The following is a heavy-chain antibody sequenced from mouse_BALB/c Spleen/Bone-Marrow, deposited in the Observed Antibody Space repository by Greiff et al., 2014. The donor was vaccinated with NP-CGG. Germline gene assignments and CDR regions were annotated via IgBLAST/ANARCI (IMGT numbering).Heavy chain of an antibody. Sequence: QVQLQQSGAELVRPGASVKLSCKASGYTFTTFWINWVKQRPGQGLEWIGNIYPSDTYTNYSQDFKDKATLTVDKSSSTAYMQLSSPTSEDSAVYYCTRSRGYFDYWGQGTTLTVS. CDR3: TRSRGYFDY. V-gene: IGHV1-69*02. J-gene: IGHJ2*01. CDR1: GYTFTTFW. CDR2: IYPSDTYT.